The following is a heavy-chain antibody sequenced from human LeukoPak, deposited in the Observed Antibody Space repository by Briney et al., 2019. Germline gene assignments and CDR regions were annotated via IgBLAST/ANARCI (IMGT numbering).Heavy chain of an antibody. CDR1: GFTFSSYA. CDR2: ISYDGSNK. J-gene: IGHJ4*02. CDR3: ASADDGGIAAAGSFPDY. Sequence: GGSLRLSCAASGFTFSSYAMHWVRQAPGKGLEWVAVISYDGSNKYYADSVKGRFTISRDNSRNTLYLQMNSLRAEDTAVYYCASADDGGIAAAGSFPDYWGQGTLVTVSS. D-gene: IGHD6-13*01. V-gene: IGHV3-30*01.